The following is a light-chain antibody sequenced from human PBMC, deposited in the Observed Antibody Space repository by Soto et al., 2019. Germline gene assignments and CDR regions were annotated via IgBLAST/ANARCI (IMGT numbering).Light chain of an antibody. CDR1: RSVTTF. CDR2: VAS. Sequence: EIVLTQSPATLSLSPGERATLSCRASRSVTTFLASYQQQPGHAPRLLLYVASKRATGVPTKFSGSGSGTDFILTITRLEPEDFAVYYWQQRTNWPLTFGGGTKVERK. V-gene: IGKV3-11*01. CDR3: QQRTNWPLT. J-gene: IGKJ4*01.